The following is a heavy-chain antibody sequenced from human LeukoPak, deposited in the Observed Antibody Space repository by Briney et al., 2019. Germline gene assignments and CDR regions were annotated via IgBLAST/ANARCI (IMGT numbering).Heavy chain of an antibody. Sequence: TSVKVSCKASGFTFTSSAMQWVRQARGQRLEWIGWIVVGSGNTNYAQKFQERVTITRDMSTSTAYMELSSLRPEDTAVYYCAAGWVCSGGSCYYYFDYWGQGTLVTVSS. J-gene: IGHJ4*02. CDR1: GFTFTSSA. CDR3: AAGWVCSGGSCYYYFDY. CDR2: IVVGSGNT. V-gene: IGHV1-58*02. D-gene: IGHD2-15*01.